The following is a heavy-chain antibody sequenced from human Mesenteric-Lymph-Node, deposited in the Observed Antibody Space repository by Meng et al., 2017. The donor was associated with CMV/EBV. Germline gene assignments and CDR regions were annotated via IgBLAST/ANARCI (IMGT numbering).Heavy chain of an antibody. CDR3: ARESFRSDAFDV. Sequence: GGSLRLSCAASGFSFSTYEMNWVRQAPGKGLEWVSYISRSGSTIYYADSVKGRFTISRDNAKNSLSLQMITLRAEDTAIYYCARESFRSDAFDVWGQGTMVTVSS. V-gene: IGHV3-48*03. J-gene: IGHJ3*01. D-gene: IGHD2-21*01. CDR2: ISRSGSTI. CDR1: GFSFSTYE.